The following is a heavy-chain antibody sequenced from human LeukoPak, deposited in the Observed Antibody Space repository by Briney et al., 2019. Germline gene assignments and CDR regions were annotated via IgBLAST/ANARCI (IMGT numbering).Heavy chain of an antibody. CDR2: FDPEDGET. J-gene: IGHJ4*02. Sequence: ASVKVSCKVSGCTLTELSMHWVRQAPGKGLEWMGGFDPEDGETIYAQKFQGRVTMTEDTSTDTAYMELSSLRSEDTAVYYCRLVTLRDYYFDYWGQGTLVTVSS. V-gene: IGHV1-24*01. CDR3: RLVTLRDYYFDY. CDR1: GCTLTELS. D-gene: IGHD3-9*01.